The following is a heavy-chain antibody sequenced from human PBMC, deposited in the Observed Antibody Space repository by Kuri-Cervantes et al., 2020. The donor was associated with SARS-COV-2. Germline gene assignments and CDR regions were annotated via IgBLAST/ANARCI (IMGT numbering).Heavy chain of an antibody. Sequence: SETLSLTCTVSGGSISSYYWSWIRQPPGKGLEWIGYIYYSGSTNYNPSLKSRVTISVDTSKNQFSLKLSSVTAADTAVYYCARLGLHQTLYYFDYWGQGTLVTVSS. CDR2: IYYSGST. CDR3: ARLGLHQTLYYFDY. CDR1: GGSISSYY. D-gene: IGHD2-2*01. V-gene: IGHV4-59*08. J-gene: IGHJ4*02.